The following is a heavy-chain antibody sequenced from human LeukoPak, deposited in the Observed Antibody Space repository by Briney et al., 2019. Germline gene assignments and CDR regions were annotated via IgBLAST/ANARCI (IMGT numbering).Heavy chain of an antibody. CDR2: ISAYNGNT. CDR1: GYTFTSYG. Sequence: ASVKVSCKASGYTFTSYGISWVRQAPGQGLEWMGWISAYNGNTNYAQKLQGRVTMTTDTSTSTAYMELRSLRSDDTAVYYCARDPGDYGDYDWFDPWAREPWSPSPQ. V-gene: IGHV1-18*01. J-gene: IGHJ5*02. CDR3: ARDPGDYGDYDWFDP. D-gene: IGHD4-17*01.